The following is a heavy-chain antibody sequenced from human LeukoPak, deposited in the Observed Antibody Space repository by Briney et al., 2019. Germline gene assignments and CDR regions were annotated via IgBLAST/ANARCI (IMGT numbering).Heavy chain of an antibody. D-gene: IGHD3-22*01. CDR3: ARGLDYYDSSGYGDYYYYYYMDV. J-gene: IGHJ6*03. Sequence: GGSLRLSCAASGFTFSSYWMSWVRQAPGKGLEWVANIKQDGSEKYYVDSVKGRFTISRDNAKNSLYLQMNSLRAEDTAVYYCARGLDYYDSSGYGDYYYYYYMDVWGKGTTVTVSS. CDR1: GFTFSSYW. V-gene: IGHV3-7*01. CDR2: IKQDGSEK.